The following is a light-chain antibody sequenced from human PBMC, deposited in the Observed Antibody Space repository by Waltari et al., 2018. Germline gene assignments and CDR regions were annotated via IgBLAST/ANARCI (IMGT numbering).Light chain of an antibody. Sequence: SYELTQPPSASVSPGQTASITCSGAKLGDKYACWYQQQPGQSPVLVIYQDSTRPSGIPERFSGSNSGNTATLTISGTQAMDEADYYCQAWDSSTAFYVFGTGTKVTVL. J-gene: IGLJ1*01. CDR1: KLGDKY. CDR3: QAWDSSTAFYV. V-gene: IGLV3-1*01. CDR2: QDS.